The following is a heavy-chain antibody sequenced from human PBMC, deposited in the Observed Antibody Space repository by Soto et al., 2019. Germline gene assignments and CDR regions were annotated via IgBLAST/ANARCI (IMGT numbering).Heavy chain of an antibody. CDR2: IYYSGST. J-gene: IGHJ4*02. V-gene: IGHV4-31*03. CDR3: ARGSTIFGELPD. Sequence: QVQLQESGPGLVKPSQTLSLTCTVSGGSISSGGYYWSWIRQHPGKGLEWIGYIYYSGSTYYNPSLKSRVTISVDTSKNQFSLKLSSVTVADTAVYYCARGSTIFGELPDWGQGTLVTVSS. CDR1: GGSISSGGYY. D-gene: IGHD3-3*01.